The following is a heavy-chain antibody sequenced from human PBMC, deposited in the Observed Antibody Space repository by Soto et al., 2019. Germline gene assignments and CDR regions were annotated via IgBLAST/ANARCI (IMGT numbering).Heavy chain of an antibody. D-gene: IGHD2-8*01. V-gene: IGHV1-2*04. CDR1: GYSFTDYH. CDR3: ARGDSTDCSNGVCSFFYNHDMDV. CDR2: INPKSGGT. J-gene: IGHJ6*02. Sequence: GASVKVSCKASGYSFTDYHIHWVRQAPGQGLEWLGRINPKSGGTTTAQKFQGWVTMTTDTSISTASMELTRLTSDDTAIYYCARGDSTDCSNGVCSFFYNHDMDVWGQGTTVTVSS.